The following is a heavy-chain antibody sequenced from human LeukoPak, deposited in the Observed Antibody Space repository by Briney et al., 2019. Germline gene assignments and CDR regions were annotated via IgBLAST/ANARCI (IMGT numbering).Heavy chain of an antibody. CDR2: INHSGST. V-gene: IGHV4-34*01. CDR1: GGSFSGYY. CDR3: ARGGVGATRVYYFDY. J-gene: IGHJ4*02. Sequence: SETLSLTCAVYGGSFSGYYWSWIRQPPGKGLEWIGEINHSGSTNYNPSLKSRVTISVDTSKNQFFLKLSSVTAADTAVYYCARGGVGATRVYYFDYWGQGTLVTVSS. D-gene: IGHD1-26*01.